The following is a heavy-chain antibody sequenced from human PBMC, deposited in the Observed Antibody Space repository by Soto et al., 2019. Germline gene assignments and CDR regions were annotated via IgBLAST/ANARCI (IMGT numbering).Heavy chain of an antibody. CDR1: GVSFSGYY. D-gene: IGHD1-26*01. Sequence: SDTLSLPCAVYGVSFSGYYWSWIRQPPGKGLEWIGEINHSGSTNYNPSLKIRVTISVDTSKNQFSLKLSSVTAADTAVYYCARASLLWGYYYYYGMDVWGQGTTVTGAS. CDR3: ARASLLWGYYYYYGMDV. V-gene: IGHV4-34*01. J-gene: IGHJ6*02. CDR2: INHSGST.